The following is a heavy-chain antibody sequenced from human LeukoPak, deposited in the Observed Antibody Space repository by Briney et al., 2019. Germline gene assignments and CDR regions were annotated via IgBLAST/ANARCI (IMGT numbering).Heavy chain of an antibody. V-gene: IGHV3-23*01. Sequence: GGSLRLSCAASGFTFRSYSMHWVRQAPGKGLEWVSAISGSGGSTYYADSVKGRFTISRDNSKNTLYLQMNSLRAEDTAVYYCAKDGYDFRAPFDYWGQGTLVTVSS. D-gene: IGHD5-12*01. J-gene: IGHJ4*02. CDR1: GFTFRSYS. CDR2: ISGSGGST. CDR3: AKDGYDFRAPFDY.